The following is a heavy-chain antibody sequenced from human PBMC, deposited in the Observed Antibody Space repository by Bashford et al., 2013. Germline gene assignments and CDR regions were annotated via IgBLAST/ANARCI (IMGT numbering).Heavy chain of an antibody. CDR2: ISGSGGST. CDR1: GFTFSSYA. Sequence: SGGSLRLSCAASGFTFSSYAMSWVRQAPGKGLEWVSAISGSGGSTYYADSVKGRFTISRDNSKNTLYLQMNSLRAEDTAVYYCAKDFQVYIHMRAIYYFDYWGQGTLVTVSS. V-gene: IGHV3-23*01. J-gene: IGHJ4*02. D-gene: IGHD2-2*02. CDR3: AKDFQVYIHMRAIYYFDY.